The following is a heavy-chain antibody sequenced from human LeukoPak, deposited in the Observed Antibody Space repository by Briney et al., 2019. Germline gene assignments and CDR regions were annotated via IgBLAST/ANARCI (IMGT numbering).Heavy chain of an antibody. CDR1: GFTFSSYG. V-gene: IGHV3-33*01. CDR3: ARGLYNNGWYYFDY. J-gene: IGHJ4*02. Sequence: GRSLRLSCAASGFTFSSYGMHWVRQAPGKGLEWVAVIWDDGSNKNHADSVKGRFTISRDNSKNTLYLQMNSLRAEDTAMYYCARGLYNNGWYYFDYWGQGTLVTVSS. D-gene: IGHD6-19*01. CDR2: IWDDGSNK.